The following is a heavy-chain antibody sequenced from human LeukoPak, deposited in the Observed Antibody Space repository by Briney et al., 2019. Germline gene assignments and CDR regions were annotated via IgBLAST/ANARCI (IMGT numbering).Heavy chain of an antibody. D-gene: IGHD6-19*01. CDR2: IIGRGGPT. Sequence: GGSLRLSCAASGFTFSSYAIYWVRQAPGKGLEGVSGIIGRGGPTYFADSVKGRFTISRDNSKNTVYLQMDSLRAEDTAIYYCAKTTTGYSSGRYPGWPADYWGQGTLVTVSS. V-gene: IGHV3-23*01. CDR1: GFTFSSYA. CDR3: AKTTTGYSSGRYPGWPADY. J-gene: IGHJ4*02.